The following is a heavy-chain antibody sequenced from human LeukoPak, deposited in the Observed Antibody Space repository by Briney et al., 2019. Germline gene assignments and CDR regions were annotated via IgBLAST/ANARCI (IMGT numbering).Heavy chain of an antibody. CDR1: GGSISSGSYY. Sequence: SQTLSLTCTVSGGSISSGSYYWNWIRQPAGKGLGWIVRIYTIGTTTTTPSLKSRVTISVDTSKNQFSLKLSSVTAADTAVYYWAREGLNMVRGVIPKEAWGWFDPWGQGTLVTVSS. CDR2: IYTIGTT. CDR3: AREGLNMVRGVIPKEAWGWFDP. J-gene: IGHJ5*02. V-gene: IGHV4-61*02. D-gene: IGHD3-10*01.